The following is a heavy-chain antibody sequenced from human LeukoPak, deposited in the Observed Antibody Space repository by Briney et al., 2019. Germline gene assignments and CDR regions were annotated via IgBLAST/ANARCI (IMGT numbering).Heavy chain of an antibody. J-gene: IGHJ4*02. V-gene: IGHV3-7*01. D-gene: IGHD3-10*01. Sequence: GGSLRLSCAASGFTFSSYWMNWVRQAPGKGLEWVANIKQDGSEKYYVDSVKGRFTISRDNAKNSLYLQMNSLRAEDTAVYYCARGEYYYGSGSPYFDYWGQGTLVTVSS. CDR3: ARGEYYYGSGSPYFDY. CDR2: IKQDGSEK. CDR1: GFTFSSYW.